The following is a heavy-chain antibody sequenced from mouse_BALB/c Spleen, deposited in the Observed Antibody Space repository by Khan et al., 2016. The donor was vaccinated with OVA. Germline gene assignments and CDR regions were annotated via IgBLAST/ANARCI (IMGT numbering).Heavy chain of an antibody. J-gene: IGHJ4*01. CDR1: GFSLSTSGMG. CDR2: IYWDDDK. D-gene: IGHD2-12*01. V-gene: IGHV8-12*01. Sequence: QVTLKESGPEILQPSQTLSLTCSFSGFSLSTSGMGVSWIRQPSGKGLEWLAHIYWDDDKRYNPSLKSRLTISKDTSSKQVFLKITGVDTADTATYYCARKFTTYDYAMDYWGQGTSVTVSS. CDR3: ARKFTTYDYAMDY.